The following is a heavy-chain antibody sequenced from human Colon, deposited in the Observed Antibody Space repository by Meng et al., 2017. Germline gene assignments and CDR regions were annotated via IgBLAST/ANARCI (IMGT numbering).Heavy chain of an antibody. CDR3: ARHGGWHFDY. D-gene: IGHD6-19*01. Sequence: QVQLQGSGPGLVVPSGTLSLTCAVSGGSISSSNYWSWVRQPPGKGLEWIGQIYLSGSPSYNPSLESRVTISVDKSKNQLSLRLTSVTAADTAIYYCARHGGWHFDYWGQGTLVTVSS. J-gene: IGHJ4*02. CDR1: GGSISSSNY. CDR2: IYLSGSP. V-gene: IGHV4-4*02.